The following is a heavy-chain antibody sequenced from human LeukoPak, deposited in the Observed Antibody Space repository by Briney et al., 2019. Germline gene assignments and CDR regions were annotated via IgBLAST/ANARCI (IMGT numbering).Heavy chain of an antibody. CDR2: IYYTGGT. CDR3: ARGRPRNGFDY. Sequence: PSETLSLTCTVSGGSISSYYWSWIRQPPGEGLEWIGSIYYTGGTYYNTSLKSRVTISVDTSKNQFSLRLNSVTAADTAVYYCARGRPRNGFDYWGQGTLVTVSS. J-gene: IGHJ4*02. CDR1: GGSISSYY. V-gene: IGHV4-59*12.